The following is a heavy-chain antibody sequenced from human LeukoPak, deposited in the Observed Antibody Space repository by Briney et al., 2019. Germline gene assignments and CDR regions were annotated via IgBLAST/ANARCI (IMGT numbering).Heavy chain of an antibody. CDR3: ARAPWAYGNYVHAFDI. CDR1: GGTCGGDDY. V-gene: IGHV4-39*07. CDR2: IYSGGRI. J-gene: IGHJ3*02. Sequence: SETRPRRWTVAGGTCGGDDYWAWISQPPGNGLEWIGSIYSGGRIYYNPSLKSRVSISIDTSNNDLSLKVTSVTAADTAGYYCARAPWAYGNYVHAFDIWGQGTMVTVSS. D-gene: IGHD4-11*01.